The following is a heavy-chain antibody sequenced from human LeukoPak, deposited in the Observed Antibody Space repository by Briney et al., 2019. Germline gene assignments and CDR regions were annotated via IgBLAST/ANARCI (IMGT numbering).Heavy chain of an antibody. Sequence: SETLSLTCTVSGGSISSGGYYWSWIRQPPGKGLEWIGYIYHSGSTYYNPSLKSRVTISVDRSKNQFSLKLSSVTAADTAVYYCARDDSSWYGGGDYWGQGTLVTVSS. CDR2: IYHSGST. D-gene: IGHD6-13*01. J-gene: IGHJ4*02. CDR1: GGSISSGGYY. V-gene: IGHV4-30-2*01. CDR3: ARDDSSWYGGGDY.